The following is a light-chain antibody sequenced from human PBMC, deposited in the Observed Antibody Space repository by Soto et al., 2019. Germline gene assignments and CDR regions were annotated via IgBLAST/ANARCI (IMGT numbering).Light chain of an antibody. CDR2: EVS. CDR3: SSYAGSNNLGV. V-gene: IGLV2-8*01. J-gene: IGLJ1*01. CDR1: SSGVGGYNY. Sequence: QSVLTQPPSASGSPGQSVTISCTGTSSGVGGYNYVSWYQQHPGKAPKLMIYEVSKRPSGVPDRFSGSKSGNTASLTVSGLQAEDEADYYCSSYAGSNNLGVFGTGIKVTVL.